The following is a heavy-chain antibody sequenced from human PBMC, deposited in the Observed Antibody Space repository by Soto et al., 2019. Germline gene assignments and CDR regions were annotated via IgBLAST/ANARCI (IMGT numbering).Heavy chain of an antibody. CDR3: ARDFYGGYTYGPGDY. D-gene: IGHD5-18*01. J-gene: IGHJ4*02. V-gene: IGHV3-7*01. CDR2: VHGDGGKI. CDR1: GFMFSAYW. Sequence: GGSLRLSCAASGFMFSAYWMSWVRQAPGKGLEWVANVHGDGGKIYYVDSVKGRFTISRDNAKRSLYLQMNSLRAEDTAVYYCARDFYGGYTYGPGDYWGQGALVTVSS.